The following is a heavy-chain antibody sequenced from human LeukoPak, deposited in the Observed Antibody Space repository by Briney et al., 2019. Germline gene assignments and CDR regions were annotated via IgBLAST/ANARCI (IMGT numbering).Heavy chain of an antibody. CDR1: GFTFNYYV. Sequence: PGGSLRLSCAVSGFTFNYYVMHWVRQAPGKRLEWVSAIRTTGDTHYPDSVKGRFAMSREDAKNSVHLQMNTLRAGDTAVYYCARGVSYYYDNSGHPGWYFDLWGRGTLVTDSS. D-gene: IGHD3-22*01. CDR2: IRTTGDT. CDR3: ARGVSYYYDNSGHPGWYFDL. J-gene: IGHJ2*01. V-gene: IGHV3-13*01.